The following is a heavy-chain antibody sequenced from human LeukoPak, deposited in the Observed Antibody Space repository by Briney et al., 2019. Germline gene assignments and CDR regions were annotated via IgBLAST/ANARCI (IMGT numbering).Heavy chain of an antibody. Sequence: GGSLRLSCAASGFTFSSYAMSWVRQAPGKGLEWVSAISGSGGSTYYADSVKGRFTISRDNSKNTLYLQMSSLRADDTAVYYCAKDPASGATNWFDPWGQGTLVTVSS. D-gene: IGHD3-10*01. V-gene: IGHV3-23*01. J-gene: IGHJ5*02. CDR1: GFTFSSYA. CDR2: ISGSGGST. CDR3: AKDPASGATNWFDP.